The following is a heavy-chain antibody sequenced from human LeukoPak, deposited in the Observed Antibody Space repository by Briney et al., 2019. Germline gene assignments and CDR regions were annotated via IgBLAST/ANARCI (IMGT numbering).Heavy chain of an antibody. CDR1: GGTFSSYA. J-gene: IGHJ4*02. V-gene: IGHV1-69*13. CDR2: IIPIFGTA. CDR3: ARAPGWVLIVPYFDS. Sequence: GASVKVSCKASGGTFSSYAISWVRQAPGQGLEWMGGIIPIFGTANYAQKFQGRVTITADESTSTAYMELRSLRSEDTAVYYCARAPGWVLIVPYFDSWGQGTLVTVSS. D-gene: IGHD2-15*01.